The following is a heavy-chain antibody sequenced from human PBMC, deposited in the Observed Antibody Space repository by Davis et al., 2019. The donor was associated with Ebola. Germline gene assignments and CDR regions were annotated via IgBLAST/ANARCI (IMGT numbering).Heavy chain of an antibody. J-gene: IGHJ4*02. CDR3: ATLAAAGTETFDY. Sequence: SVKVSCKASGGTFSSYAISWVRQAPGQGLEWMGGIIPIFGTASYAQKFQARVTMTRDTSTSTVYMELSSLRSEDTAVYYCATLAAAGTETFDYWGQGTLVTVSS. D-gene: IGHD6-13*01. V-gene: IGHV1-69*05. CDR1: GGTFSSYA. CDR2: IIPIFGTA.